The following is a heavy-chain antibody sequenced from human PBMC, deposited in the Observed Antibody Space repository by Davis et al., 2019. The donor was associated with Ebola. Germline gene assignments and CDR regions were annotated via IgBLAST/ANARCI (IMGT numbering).Heavy chain of an antibody. CDR3: AKVYDFWSGYLDYGMDV. Sequence: GESLKISCAASGFTFSSYGMHWVRPAPGKGLEWVAVISYDGSNKYYAHSVKGRFTITRDNSKNTLYLQMNSLRAEDTAVYYCAKVYDFWSGYLDYGMDVWGQGTTVTVSS. V-gene: IGHV3-30*18. D-gene: IGHD3-3*01. CDR1: GFTFSSYG. J-gene: IGHJ6*02. CDR2: ISYDGSNK.